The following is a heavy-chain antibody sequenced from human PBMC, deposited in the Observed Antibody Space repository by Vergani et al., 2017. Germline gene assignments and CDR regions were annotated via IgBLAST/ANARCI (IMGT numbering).Heavy chain of an antibody. CDR3: VYRKTECGTTGCFYPFYYYYYMDV. D-gene: IGHD1-7*01. V-gene: IGHV2-5*04. J-gene: IGHJ6*03. Sequence: QITLKESGPTLVKPTQTLTLTCTFPGFSLNTRGGSVSWIRQPPGKALDWLALIYWNDDQHYSPSLNNRVTITKDTSKNQGVLTMTNMDYVDTGTYYCVYRKTECGTTGCFYPFYYYYYMDVWGKGTTVTVSS. CDR1: GFSLNTRGGS. CDR2: IYWNDDQ.